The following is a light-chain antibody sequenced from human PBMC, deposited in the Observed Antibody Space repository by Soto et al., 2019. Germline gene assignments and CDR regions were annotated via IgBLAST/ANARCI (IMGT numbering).Light chain of an antibody. V-gene: IGLV2-14*01. CDR1: SSDGGGYNY. CDR2: EVS. Sequence: QSALTQPASVSGYPGQSITISCTGRSSDGGGYNYVSWYQQHPGKSPKFMIYEVSRRPSGVSNRFSGSKSGNSASLTVSGLQAEDEADYYCSLYTTSNTYVFGTGTKVTV. CDR3: SLYTTSNTYV. J-gene: IGLJ1*01.